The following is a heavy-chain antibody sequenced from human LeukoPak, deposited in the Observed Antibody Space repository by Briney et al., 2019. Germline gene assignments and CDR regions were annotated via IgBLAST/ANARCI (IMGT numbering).Heavy chain of an antibody. CDR3: ARLVQDSSSWYGDYYFDY. J-gene: IGHJ4*02. V-gene: IGHV4-39*01. D-gene: IGHD6-13*01. CDR2: IYYSGST. CDR1: GGSISSYY. Sequence: IPSETLSLTCTVSGGSISSYYWGWIRQPPGKGLEWIGSIYYSGSTYYNPSLKSRVTISVDTSKNQFSLKLSSVTAADTAVYYCARLVQDSSSWYGDYYFDYWGQGTLVTVSS.